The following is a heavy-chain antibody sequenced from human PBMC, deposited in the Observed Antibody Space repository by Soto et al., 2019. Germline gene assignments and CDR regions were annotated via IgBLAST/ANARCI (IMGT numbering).Heavy chain of an antibody. D-gene: IGHD2-2*01. V-gene: IGHV1-69*13. CDR2: IIPIFGTA. CDR3: ARGPYCSSTSCYDYGMDV. Sequence: GASVKVSCKASGGTFSSYAISWVRQAPGQGLEWMGGIIPIFGTANCAQKFQGRVTITADESTSTAYMELSSLRSDDTAVYYCARGPYCSSTSCYDYGMDVWGQGTTVTVSS. CDR1: GGTFSSYA. J-gene: IGHJ6*02.